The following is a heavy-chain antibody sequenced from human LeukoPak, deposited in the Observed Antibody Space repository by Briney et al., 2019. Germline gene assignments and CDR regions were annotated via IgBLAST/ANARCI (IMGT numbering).Heavy chain of an antibody. CDR2: INWAGSNT. CDR3: VKDVSSNWYSFDQ. Sequence: SGGSLRLSCAGIITDYGMSWVRHVPGQGLEWVAGINWAGSNTHYAESVRGRFTISRDFAASSLYLQMNSLRVEDTASYYCVKDVSSNWYSFDQWGQGTLVTVSS. V-gene: IGHV3-20*04. D-gene: IGHD6-13*01. CDR1: ITDYG. J-gene: IGHJ4*02.